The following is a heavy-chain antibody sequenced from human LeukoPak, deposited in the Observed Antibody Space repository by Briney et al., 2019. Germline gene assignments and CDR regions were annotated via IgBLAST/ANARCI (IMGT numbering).Heavy chain of an antibody. CDR1: GFIFSTYY. CDR3: ATRRGGIAARVSYYYYMDV. Sequence: GGSLRLSCAASGFIFSTYYMNWVRQAPGKGLEWVANIKRDGSEKDYVDSVKGRFTISRDNAKNSLFLQMNNLRAEDTAVYYCATRRGGIAARVSYYYYMDVWGKGTTVTVSS. J-gene: IGHJ6*03. CDR2: IKRDGSEK. D-gene: IGHD6-6*01. V-gene: IGHV3-7*03.